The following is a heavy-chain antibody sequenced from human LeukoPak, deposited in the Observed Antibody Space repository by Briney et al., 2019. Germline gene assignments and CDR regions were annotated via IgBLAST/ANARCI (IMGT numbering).Heavy chain of an antibody. J-gene: IGHJ4*02. CDR2: ISYDGSNK. D-gene: IGHD1-26*01. CDR3: AEGGYSGSSGDFDY. Sequence: GGSLRLSCAASGFTFSNYAIHWVRQAPGKGLEWVAVISYDGSNKYYADSVKGRFTISRDNSKNTLYLQMNSLRAEDTAVYYCAEGGYSGSSGDFDYWGQGTLVTVSS. V-gene: IGHV3-30-3*01. CDR1: GFTFSNYA.